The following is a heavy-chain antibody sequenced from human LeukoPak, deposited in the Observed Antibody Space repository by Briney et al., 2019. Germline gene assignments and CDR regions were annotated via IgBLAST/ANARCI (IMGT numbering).Heavy chain of an antibody. CDR2: ISSDGTNT. V-gene: IGHV3-74*01. CDR3: ASGVTIWLGNAFDM. J-gene: IGHJ3*02. Sequence: AGGSLRLSCAASGFTFSSYWMHWARQDAGKGLVWVARISSDGTNTIYADSVKGRFTISRDNAKNTLYLQMNSLRAEDTAVYYCASGVTIWLGNAFDMWGQGTMVTVS. CDR1: GFTFSSYW. D-gene: IGHD3-3*01.